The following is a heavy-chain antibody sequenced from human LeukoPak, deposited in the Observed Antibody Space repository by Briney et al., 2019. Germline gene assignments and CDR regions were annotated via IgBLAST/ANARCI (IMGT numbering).Heavy chain of an antibody. D-gene: IGHD3-10*01. Sequence: SETLSLTCTVSGGSISSYYWSWIRQSPGKGLECIGYIHYTGSTNYNPSLKSRVTISVETSKNQFSLKLKSVTAADTAVYYCARGGYYGSGNDFRFDPWGQGTLVTVSS. CDR1: GGSISSYY. V-gene: IGHV4-59*01. J-gene: IGHJ5*02. CDR2: IHYTGST. CDR3: ARGGYYGSGNDFRFDP.